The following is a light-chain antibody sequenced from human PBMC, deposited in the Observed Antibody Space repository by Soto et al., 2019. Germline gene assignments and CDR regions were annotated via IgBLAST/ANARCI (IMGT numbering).Light chain of an antibody. CDR3: ETWDTNVVV. V-gene: IGLV4-60*02. CDR2: LEGSGSY. Sequence: QSVLTQSSSASASLGSSVKLTCTLSSGHSTYIIAWHQQQPGKAPRYLMKLEGSGSYNKGSGIPDRFSGSSAGADRYLTISNLQFEDEADYYCETWDTNVVVCGGGTKVTVL. J-gene: IGLJ2*01. CDR1: SGHSTYI.